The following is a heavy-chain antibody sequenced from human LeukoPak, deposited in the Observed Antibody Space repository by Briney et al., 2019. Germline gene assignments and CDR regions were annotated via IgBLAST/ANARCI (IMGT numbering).Heavy chain of an antibody. CDR1: GFTFSSYA. V-gene: IGHV3-23*01. D-gene: IGHD2-2*01. CDR2: ISGSGGST. CDR3: AKDLLPIVPAVPPPDWSDP. J-gene: IGHJ5*02. Sequence: GGSLRLSCAASGFTFSSYAMSWVRQAPGKGLEWVSAISGSGGSTYYADSVKGRFTISRDNSKNTLYLQMISLRAEDTAVYYCAKDLLPIVPAVPPPDWSDPWGQGTLVTVSS.